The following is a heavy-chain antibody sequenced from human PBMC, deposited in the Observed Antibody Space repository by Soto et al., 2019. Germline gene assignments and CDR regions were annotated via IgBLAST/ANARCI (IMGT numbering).Heavy chain of an antibody. V-gene: IGHV3-66*01. CDR1: GFTVSSAY. Sequence: EVHLVESGGGLVQPGGSLSLSCAASGFTVSSAYMAWVRQAPGKGLEWVSSIYTGGNTYYADSVKGRFTISRDSSENTRLLQMYRLRAAATAVYYCASCGVSGNYCYLFDCWGRGTLSSVSS. D-gene: IGHD2-21*01. CDR3: ASCGVSGNYCYLFDC. CDR2: IYTGGNT. J-gene: IGHJ4*02.